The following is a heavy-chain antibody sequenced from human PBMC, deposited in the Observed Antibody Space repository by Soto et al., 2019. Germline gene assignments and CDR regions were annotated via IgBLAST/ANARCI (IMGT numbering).Heavy chain of an antibody. D-gene: IGHD3-10*01. CDR2: IHYSGST. J-gene: IGHJ5*02. CDR3: ATGRFSAMVRGVIMFDP. Sequence: QVLLQESGPGLVKPSETLSLTCTVSGGSISSYYWNWIRQPPGKGLEWIGYIHYSGSTNYNPSLKSRVTMSVDKSKNQFSLKLSSVTAADTAVYYCATGRFSAMVRGVIMFDPWGQGTLVTVSS. V-gene: IGHV4-59*01. CDR1: GGSISSYY.